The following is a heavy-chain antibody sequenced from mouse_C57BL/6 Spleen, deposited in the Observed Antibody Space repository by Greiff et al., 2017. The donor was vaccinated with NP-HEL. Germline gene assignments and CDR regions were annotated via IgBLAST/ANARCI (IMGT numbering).Heavy chain of an antibody. V-gene: IGHV1-19*01. Sequence: VQLQQSGPVLVKPGASVKMSCKASGYTFTDYYMNWVKQSHGKSLEWIGVINPYNGGTSYNQKFKGKATLTVDKSSSTAYMELNSLTSEDSAVYYFARGVTTGDAMYYWGQGTSVTFSS. CDR1: GYTFTDYY. D-gene: IGHD2-2*01. CDR2: INPYNGGT. CDR3: ARGVTTGDAMYY. J-gene: IGHJ4*01.